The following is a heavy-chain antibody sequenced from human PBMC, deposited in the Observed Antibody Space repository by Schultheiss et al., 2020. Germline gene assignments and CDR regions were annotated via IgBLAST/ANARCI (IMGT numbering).Heavy chain of an antibody. CDR1: GGSFSGYY. J-gene: IGHJ5*02. Sequence: SATLSLTCAVYGGSFSGYYWSWIRQPPGKGLEWIGEINHSGSTNYNPSLKSRVTISVDTSKNQFSLKLSSVTAADTAVYYCARGGIVGAHPNWFDPWGQGTLVTVS. CDR2: INHSGST. CDR3: ARGGIVGAHPNWFDP. V-gene: IGHV4-34*01. D-gene: IGHD1-26*01.